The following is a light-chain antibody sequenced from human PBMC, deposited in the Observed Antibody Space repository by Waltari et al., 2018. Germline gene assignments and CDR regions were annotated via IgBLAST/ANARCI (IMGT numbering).Light chain of an antibody. CDR3: QQXANWPPLT. CDR1: QSVYNF. V-gene: IGKV3-11*01. CDR2: EAS. J-gene: IGKJ4*01. Sequence: EVXXTXSPATLSLXPGEXXTLXCRASQSVYNFLAWYQQKPGQAPRLLIYEASQRATGIPARFSGSGSGTDFTLTXSNLEPXXVAVXXXQQXANWPPLTXXGGTKVXIX.